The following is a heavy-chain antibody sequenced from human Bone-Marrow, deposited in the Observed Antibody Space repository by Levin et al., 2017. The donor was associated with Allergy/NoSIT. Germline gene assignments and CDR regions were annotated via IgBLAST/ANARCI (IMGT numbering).Heavy chain of an antibody. V-gene: IGHV3-23*01. CDR2: ISGSGGST. CDR3: AKFTSRTYYYGSGSYYSEEYFQH. CDR1: GFTFSSYA. D-gene: IGHD3-10*01. Sequence: GESLKISCAASGFTFSSYAMSWVRQAPGKGLEWVSAISGSGGSTYYADSVKGRFTISRDNSKNTLYLQMNSLRAEDTAVYYCAKFTSRTYYYGSGSYYSEEYFQHWGQGTLVTVSS. J-gene: IGHJ1*01.